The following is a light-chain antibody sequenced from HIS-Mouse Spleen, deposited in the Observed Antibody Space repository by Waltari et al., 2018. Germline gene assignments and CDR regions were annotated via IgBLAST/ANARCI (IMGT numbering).Light chain of an antibody. CDR1: SSNIGSNY. Sequence: QSVLTQPPSASGTPGQRVTISCSGSSSNIGSNYVYWYQQLPGTAPKLLIYRNNQRPSGVPDRVSGSKSGTSASLAIRGLRSEDEADYYCAAWDDSLSGPWVFGGGTKLTVL. CDR3: AAWDDSLSGPWV. J-gene: IGLJ3*02. CDR2: RNN. V-gene: IGLV1-47*01.